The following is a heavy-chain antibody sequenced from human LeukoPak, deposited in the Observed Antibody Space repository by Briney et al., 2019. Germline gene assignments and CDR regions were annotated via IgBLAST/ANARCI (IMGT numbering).Heavy chain of an antibody. CDR1: GFTFSSYA. J-gene: IGHJ3*02. CDR2: ISYDGSNK. Sequence: GRSLRLSCAASGFTFSSYAMHWVRQAPGKGLEWVAVISYDGSNKYYADSVKGRFTISRDNSKNTLYLQMNSLRAEDTAVYYCARGAPGYYYDSSGTDAFDIWGQGTMVTVSS. V-gene: IGHV3-30-3*01. D-gene: IGHD3-22*01. CDR3: ARGAPGYYYDSSGTDAFDI.